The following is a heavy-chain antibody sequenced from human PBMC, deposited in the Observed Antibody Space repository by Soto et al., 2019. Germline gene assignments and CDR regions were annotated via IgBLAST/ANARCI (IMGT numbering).Heavy chain of an antibody. CDR2: IDPSDSYT. Sequence: GESLKISCKGSGYGFTSYWISWVRQMPGKGLEWMGRIDPSDSYTNYSPSFQGHVTISADKSISTAYLQWSSLKASDTAMYYCARIVVVPAARKHYYYYYGMDVWGQGTTVTVSS. CDR1: GYGFTSYW. D-gene: IGHD2-2*01. V-gene: IGHV5-10-1*01. J-gene: IGHJ6*02. CDR3: ARIVVVPAARKHYYYYYGMDV.